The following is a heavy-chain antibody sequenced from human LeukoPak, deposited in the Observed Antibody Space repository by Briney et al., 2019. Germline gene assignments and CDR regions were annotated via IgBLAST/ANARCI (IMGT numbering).Heavy chain of an antibody. V-gene: IGHV4-39*07. Sequence: SETLSLTCTVSGGSISSSSYYWGWIRQPPGKGLEWIGSIYYSGSTYYNPSLKSRVTISVDTSKNQFSLKLSSVTAADTAVYYCARGKNYGDYDWFDPWGQGTLVTVSS. CDR1: GGSISSSSYY. J-gene: IGHJ5*02. D-gene: IGHD4-17*01. CDR2: IYYSGST. CDR3: ARGKNYGDYDWFDP.